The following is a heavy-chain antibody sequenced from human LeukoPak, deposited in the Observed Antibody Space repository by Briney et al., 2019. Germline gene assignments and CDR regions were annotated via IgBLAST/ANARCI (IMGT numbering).Heavy chain of an antibody. Sequence: GGSLRLSCAASGFAFGHYYMNWVRQAPGKGLEWVANIKQDGSEKNYVDSVKGRFTISRDNAKNSLYLQMSRLRVDDTAIYYCARDRAMEDYWGQGTLVTVSS. J-gene: IGHJ4*02. D-gene: IGHD5-18*01. V-gene: IGHV3-7*04. CDR2: IKQDGSEK. CDR3: ARDRAMEDY. CDR1: GFAFGHYY.